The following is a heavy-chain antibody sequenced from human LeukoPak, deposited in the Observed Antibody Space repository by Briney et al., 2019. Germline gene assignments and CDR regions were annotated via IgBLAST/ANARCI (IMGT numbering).Heavy chain of an antibody. Sequence: GGSLRLSCTASGFTFGDYAMSWFRQAPGKGLEWVGFIRSKAYGGTTEYAASVKGRFTIPRDDSKSIAYLQMNSLKTEDTAVYYCTRDEGITMVRGVTTVYYYYMDVWGKGTTVTVSS. D-gene: IGHD3-10*01. CDR3: TRDEGITMVRGVTTVYYYYMDV. J-gene: IGHJ6*03. CDR1: GFTFGDYA. V-gene: IGHV3-49*03. CDR2: IRSKAYGGTT.